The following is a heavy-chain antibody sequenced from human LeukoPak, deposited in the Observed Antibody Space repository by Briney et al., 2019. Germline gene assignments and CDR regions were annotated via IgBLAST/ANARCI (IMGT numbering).Heavy chain of an antibody. CDR2: MNPNSGNT. CDR1: GYTFTSYD. CDR3: ALQLVQGDDAFDI. Sequence: ASVKVSCKASGYTFTSYDINWVRQATGQGLEWMGWMNPNSGNTGYAQKFQGRVTMTRNTSISTAYMELSSLRSEDTAVYYCALQLVQGDDAFDIWGQGTMVTVSS. J-gene: IGHJ3*02. D-gene: IGHD6-13*01. V-gene: IGHV1-8*01.